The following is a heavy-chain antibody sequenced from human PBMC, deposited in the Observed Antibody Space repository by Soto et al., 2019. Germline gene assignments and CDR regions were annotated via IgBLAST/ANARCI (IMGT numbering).Heavy chain of an antibody. CDR2: IYYSGST. CDR3: AREGLEDIVVVPAYAFDI. Sequence: QVQLQESGPGLVKPSQTLSLTCTVSGGSISSGGYYWSWIRQHPGKGLEWIGYIYYSGSTYYNPSLKSRVTIAVDTSKNQFSLKLSSVTAADTAVYYCAREGLEDIVVVPAYAFDIWGQGTMVTVSS. CDR1: GGSISSGGYY. J-gene: IGHJ3*02. V-gene: IGHV4-31*03. D-gene: IGHD2-2*01.